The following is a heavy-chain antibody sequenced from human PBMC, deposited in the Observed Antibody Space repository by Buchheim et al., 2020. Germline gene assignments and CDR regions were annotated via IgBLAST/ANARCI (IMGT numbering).Heavy chain of an antibody. CDR1: GFTFSSYA. Sequence: EVQLVESGGGLVQPGGSLRLSCAASGFTFSSYAMSWIRQAPGKGLEWVSGLSGSGGSTYYADSVKGRFTISRDNSKNTLYLQMNSLRAEDTAIYYCAKDVVTMIVPGGYFEYWGQGTL. J-gene: IGHJ4*02. CDR2: LSGSGGST. CDR3: AKDVVTMIVPGGYFEY. D-gene: IGHD3-22*01. V-gene: IGHV3-23*04.